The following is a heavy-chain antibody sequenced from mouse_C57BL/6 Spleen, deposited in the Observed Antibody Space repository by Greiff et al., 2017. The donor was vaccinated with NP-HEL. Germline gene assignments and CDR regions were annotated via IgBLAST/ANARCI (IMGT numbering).Heavy chain of an antibody. CDR3: AREGIWDGYYDFDY. J-gene: IGHJ2*01. CDR2: ISDGGSYT. Sequence: EVQLVESGGGLVKPGGSLKLSCAASGFTFSSYAMSWVRQTPEKRLEWVATISDGGSYTYYPDNVKGRFTISRDNAKNNLYLQMSHLKSEDTAMYYCAREGIWDGYYDFDYWGQGTTLTVSS. CDR1: GFTFSSYA. D-gene: IGHD2-3*01. V-gene: IGHV5-4*01.